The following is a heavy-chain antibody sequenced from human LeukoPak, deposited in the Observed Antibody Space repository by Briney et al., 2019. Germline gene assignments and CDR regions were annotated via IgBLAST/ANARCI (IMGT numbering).Heavy chain of an antibody. CDR2: ISSSSSYI. CDR1: GFTFSSYS. D-gene: IGHD3-10*01. J-gene: IGHJ4*02. Sequence: RSGGSLRLSCAASGFTFSSYSMNWVRQAPGKGLECVSSISSSSSYIYYADSVKGRFTISRDNAKNSLFLQMNSLRAEDTAIYYCAKDSWPADSGSGSYYNEIDYWGQGTLVTVSS. CDR3: AKDSWPADSGSGSYYNEIDY. V-gene: IGHV3-21*01.